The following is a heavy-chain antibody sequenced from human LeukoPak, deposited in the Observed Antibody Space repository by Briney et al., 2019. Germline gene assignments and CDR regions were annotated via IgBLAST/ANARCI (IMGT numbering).Heavy chain of an antibody. CDR1: GYTFTGYY. Sequence: ASVKVSCKASGYTFTGYYVHWVRQAPGQGLEWMGWINPNSGGTNYAQKFQGRVTMTRDTSISTAYMELSRLRSDDTAVYYCARAGRTFIVVVPAAIRYWGQGTLVTVSS. V-gene: IGHV1-2*02. CDR2: INPNSGGT. D-gene: IGHD2-2*02. CDR3: ARAGRTFIVVVPAAIRY. J-gene: IGHJ4*02.